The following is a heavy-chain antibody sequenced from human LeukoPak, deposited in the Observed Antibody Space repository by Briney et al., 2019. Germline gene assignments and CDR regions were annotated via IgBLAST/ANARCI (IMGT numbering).Heavy chain of an antibody. J-gene: IGHJ5*02. V-gene: IGHV3-11*03. Sequence: GGSLRLSCAASGFTFSDSYMGWIRQAPGKGLEWLSYISSSSSYTNYEDSVKGRFTISRDNAKNSLYLQMNSLRAEDTAVYYCAKDTGLVVAGYWFDPWGQGTLVTVPS. CDR3: AKDTGLVVAGYWFDP. CDR2: ISSSSSYT. D-gene: IGHD6-19*01. CDR1: GFTFSDSY.